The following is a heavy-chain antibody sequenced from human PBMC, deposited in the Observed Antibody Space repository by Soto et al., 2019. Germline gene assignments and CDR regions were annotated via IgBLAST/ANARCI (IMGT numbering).Heavy chain of an antibody. CDR1: GFTFDDYA. V-gene: IGHV3-9*01. CDR2: ISWNSGSI. CDR3: AKATRPYDFWSSAAFDI. Sequence: EVQLVESGGGLVQPGRSLRLSCAASGFTFDDYAMHWVRQAPGKGLEWVSGISWNSGSIGYADSVKGRFTISSDNAKNYLYQPMNSLRAEDTALYYCAKATRPYDFWSSAAFDIWGQGTMVTVSS. J-gene: IGHJ3*02. D-gene: IGHD3-3*01.